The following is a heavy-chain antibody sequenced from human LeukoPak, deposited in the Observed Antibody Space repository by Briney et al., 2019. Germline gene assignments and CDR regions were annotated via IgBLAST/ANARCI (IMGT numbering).Heavy chain of an antibody. D-gene: IGHD3-16*01. J-gene: IGHJ4*02. CDR1: GYTFTGYY. V-gene: IGHV1-2*02. CDR2: INPNSGGT. Sequence: EASVKVSCKASGYTFTGYYMHWVRQAPGQGLEWMGWINPNSGGTNYAQKFQGRVTMTRDTSISTAYMELSRLRSDDTAVYYCARVAGYXYXWGXYRLHYWSQGTLVTVSS. CDR3: ARVAGYXYXWGXYRLHY.